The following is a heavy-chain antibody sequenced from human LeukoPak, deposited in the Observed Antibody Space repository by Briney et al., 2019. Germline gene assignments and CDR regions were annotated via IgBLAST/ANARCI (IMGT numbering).Heavy chain of an antibody. CDR3: AKDQLWFGELLGGDFDY. D-gene: IGHD3-10*01. V-gene: IGHV3-23*01. CDR2: ISGSGGST. Sequence: GGTLRLSCAASGFTFSSYGMSWVRQAPGKGLEWVSAISGSGGSTYYADSVKGRFTISRDNSKNTLYLQMNSLRAEDTAVYYCAKDQLWFGELLGGDFDYWGQGTLVTVSS. CDR1: GFTFSSYG. J-gene: IGHJ4*02.